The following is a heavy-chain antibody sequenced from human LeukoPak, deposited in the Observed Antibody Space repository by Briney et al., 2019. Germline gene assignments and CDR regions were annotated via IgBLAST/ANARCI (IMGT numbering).Heavy chain of an antibody. CDR3: ARVPLEFCSSTSCYRYYYIDV. CDR1: GFTVSSNY. CDR2: IYSGGRT. Sequence: GGSLRLSCAASGFTVSSNYMSWVRQAPGKGLEWVSVIYSGGRTYYADSVKGRVTISTDTSKNTLYLQMNRLRAEDTAVYYCARVPLEFCSSTSCYRYYYIDVWGKGTTVTVSS. J-gene: IGHJ6*03. D-gene: IGHD2-2*02. V-gene: IGHV3-53*01.